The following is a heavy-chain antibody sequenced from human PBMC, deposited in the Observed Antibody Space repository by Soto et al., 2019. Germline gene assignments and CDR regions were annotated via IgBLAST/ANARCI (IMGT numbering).Heavy chain of an antibody. CDR3: ARGGPTYYYDSSGSYRNWFDP. D-gene: IGHD3-22*01. CDR1: GGTFSSYA. J-gene: IGHJ5*02. V-gene: IGHV1-69*13. Sequence: SVKVSCKASGGTFSSYAMSWVLQAPGQGLEWMGGIIPIFGTANYAQKFQGRVTITADESTSTAYMELSSLRSEDTAVYYCARGGPTYYYDSSGSYRNWFDPWGQGTLVTVSS. CDR2: IIPIFGTA.